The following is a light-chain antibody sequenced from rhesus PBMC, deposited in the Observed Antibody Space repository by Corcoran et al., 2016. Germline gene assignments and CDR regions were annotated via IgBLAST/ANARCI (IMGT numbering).Light chain of an antibody. J-gene: IGKJ2*01. CDR3: QQYSNWPHS. V-gene: IGKV3S9*01. CDR2: GAS. CDR1: QSVSSY. Sequence: EIVMTQSPATLSLSPGERATLSCRASQSVSSYVAWYQQKPEQAPRPLLYGASSRATGIPARFSGSGSGTDFTLTISSLEPEDFAVYYCQQYSNWPHSFGQGTKVEIK.